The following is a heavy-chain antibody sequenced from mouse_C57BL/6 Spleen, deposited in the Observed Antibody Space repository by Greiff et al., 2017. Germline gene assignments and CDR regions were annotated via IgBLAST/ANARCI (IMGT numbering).Heavy chain of an antibody. V-gene: IGHV1-61*01. CDR3: AKDYYSSSYGY. D-gene: IGHD1-1*01. CDR1: GYTFTSYW. CDR2: IYPSDSET. Sequence: QVQLQQPGAELVRPGSSVKLSCKASGYTFTSYWLDWVKQRPGQGLEWIGNIYPSDSETHYNQKFKDKATLTVDKSSSTAYMQLSRLTSGDSAVYYWAKDYYSSSYGYWGQGTTLTVSS. J-gene: IGHJ2*01.